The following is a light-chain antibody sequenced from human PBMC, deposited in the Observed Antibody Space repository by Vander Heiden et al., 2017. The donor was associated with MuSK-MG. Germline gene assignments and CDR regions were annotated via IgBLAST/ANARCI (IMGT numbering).Light chain of an antibody. CDR3: QSYDSSLSVVV. V-gene: IGLV1-40*01. CDR2: GNN. Sequence: QSVLTQPHSVAGAPGQRVTISCTGSSSNIGAGYDVHWYQQIPGTGPKLLIYGNNKRPSGVPDRFSGSKSGTSASLAITGLQAEDEADYYCQSYDSSLSVVVFGGGTKLTVL. J-gene: IGLJ2*01. CDR1: SSNIGAGYD.